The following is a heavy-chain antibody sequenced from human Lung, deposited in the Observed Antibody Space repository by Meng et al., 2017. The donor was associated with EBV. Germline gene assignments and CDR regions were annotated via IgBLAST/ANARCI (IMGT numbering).Heavy chain of an antibody. CDR1: GYTFTRHG. CDR2: ISGYNGDT. V-gene: IGHV1-18*01. Sequence: VPLVQSGAEVKKPGASVKVSCKTSGYTFTRHGSTWVRQAPGQGLEYMGWISGYNGDTIYAQNLQGRVTMTTDTSTSTAYMELRSLRSDDTAVYYCAREADGATFDYWGQGTLVTVSS. J-gene: IGHJ4*02. CDR3: AREADGATFDY. D-gene: IGHD1-26*01.